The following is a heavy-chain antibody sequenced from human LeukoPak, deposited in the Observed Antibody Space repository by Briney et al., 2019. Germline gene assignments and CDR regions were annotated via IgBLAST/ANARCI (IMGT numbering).Heavy chain of an antibody. J-gene: IGHJ6*03. CDR3: ARGTTALMDV. V-gene: IGHV3-30*04. D-gene: IGHD2-21*02. CDR1: GFTFSSYA. CDR2: ISHDGSNK. Sequence: GGSLRLSCAASGFTFSSYAMHWVRQAPGKGLEWVAVISHDGSNKYYADSVKGRFTISRDNAKNSLYLQMNSLRAEDTAVYYCARGTTALMDVWGKGTTVTVSS.